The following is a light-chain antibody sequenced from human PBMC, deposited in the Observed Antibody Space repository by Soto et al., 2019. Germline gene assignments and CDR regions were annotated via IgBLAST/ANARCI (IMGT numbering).Light chain of an antibody. CDR3: QKYNSVPRT. CDR1: QRISNY. V-gene: IGKV1-27*01. J-gene: IGKJ1*01. CDR2: AAS. Sequence: DIQMTQSPSSLSASVGDRVTIACRASQRISNYLAWYQQQPGKAPKLLIYAASTLQSGVPSRFSGSGFGTDFTLTISSPQPEDVATYYCQKYNSVPRTFGQGTKVEIK.